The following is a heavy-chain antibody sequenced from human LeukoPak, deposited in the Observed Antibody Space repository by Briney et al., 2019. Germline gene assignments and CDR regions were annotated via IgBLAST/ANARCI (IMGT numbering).Heavy chain of an antibody. J-gene: IGHJ5*02. Sequence: PSETLSLTCIHSGGSISIYYWSWIRQPPRKGLEWIGYIFYSGSTNYNPSLKSRVTISLDTSKSQISMKLRSVTAADTGVYYCARGAEVDCSGGSCYVRNGFDPWGQGTLVTVSS. CDR1: GGSISIYY. CDR2: IFYSGST. CDR3: ARGAEVDCSGGSCYVRNGFDP. D-gene: IGHD2-15*01. V-gene: IGHV4-59*01.